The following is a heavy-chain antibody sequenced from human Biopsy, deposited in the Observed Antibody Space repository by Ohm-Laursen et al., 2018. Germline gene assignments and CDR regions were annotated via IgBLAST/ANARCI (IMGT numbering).Heavy chain of an antibody. CDR3: ATGPVQMVYANLRGEFAS. D-gene: IGHD2-8*01. CDR2: ISSRTNTI. Sequence: SLRLSCTASGFTFSDYYMSWIRQAPGKGLKWVSYISSRTNTIYYADSVKGRFTISRDNAKNSLYLQMNRLRAEDTAVYYCATGPVQMVYANLRGEFASWGQGALVTVSS. V-gene: IGHV3-11*01. J-gene: IGHJ5*02. CDR1: GFTFSDYY.